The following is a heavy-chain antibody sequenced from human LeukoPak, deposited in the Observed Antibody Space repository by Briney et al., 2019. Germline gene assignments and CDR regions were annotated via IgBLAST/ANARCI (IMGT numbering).Heavy chain of an antibody. V-gene: IGHV3-7*01. CDR3: ARGPSYGSGSDYFDK. CDR2: IKQGGSER. Sequence: GGSLRLSCATSGFTFSRHWMGWVRQAPGKGLEWVADIKQGGSERIYVDSAKGRFTISRDDPENSMYLQMNSLRVEDTAVYYCARGPSYGSGSDYFDKWGQGIVVTVSS. D-gene: IGHD3-10*01. J-gene: IGHJ4*02. CDR1: GFTFSRHW.